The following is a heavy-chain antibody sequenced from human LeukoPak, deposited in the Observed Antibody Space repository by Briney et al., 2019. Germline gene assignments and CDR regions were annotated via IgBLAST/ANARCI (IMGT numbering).Heavy chain of an antibody. J-gene: IGHJ4*02. CDR2: IRGSGADM. CDR1: GFTFSSYS. CDR3: AKDWGQWLVPFFDY. D-gene: IGHD6-19*01. Sequence: PGGSLRLSCVGSGFTFSSYSMNWVRQAPGKGLEWVSSIRGSGADMFYADSVKGRFTISRDNSKNTLYLQMNSLRAEDTAVYYCAKDWGQWLVPFFDYWGQGTLVTVSS. V-gene: IGHV3-23*01.